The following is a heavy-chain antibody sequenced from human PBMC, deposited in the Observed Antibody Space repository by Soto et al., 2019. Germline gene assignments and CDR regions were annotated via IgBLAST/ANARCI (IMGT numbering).Heavy chain of an antibody. CDR3: ARASGCSGDSCAFDP. Sequence: QVQLQESGPGLVKPSETLSLTCTVSGGSIGTYYWSWIRQPPGKGLEWIGYIYYTGSTNYNPSLKSRVTISVDTSKNQFSLKLSSVTAADTAVYYCARASGCSGDSCAFDPWGQGTLVTVSS. V-gene: IGHV4-59*01. D-gene: IGHD2-15*01. CDR2: IYYTGST. J-gene: IGHJ5*02. CDR1: GGSIGTYY.